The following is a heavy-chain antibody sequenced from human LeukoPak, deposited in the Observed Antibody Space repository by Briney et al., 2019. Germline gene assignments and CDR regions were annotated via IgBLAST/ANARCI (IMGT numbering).Heavy chain of an antibody. D-gene: IGHD5/OR15-5a*01. CDR1: RYSFTSYE. Sequence: ASVKVSCKASRYSFTSYEIQWVRQATGQGPEWIGWMNPNITNTGTGQKFQGRVTMTRDTPISTAYMELRGLRSEDTAVYYCARGGDSIRGFCVYENWGEGTLVTVSS. CDR3: ARGGDSIRGFCVYEN. J-gene: IGHJ4*02. V-gene: IGHV1-8*01. CDR2: MNPNITNT.